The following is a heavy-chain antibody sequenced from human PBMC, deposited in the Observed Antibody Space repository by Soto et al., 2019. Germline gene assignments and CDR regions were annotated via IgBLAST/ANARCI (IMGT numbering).Heavy chain of an antibody. CDR3: ARTSAAGRYYYGMDV. CDR2: IYPGDSDT. J-gene: IGHJ6*02. D-gene: IGHD6-13*01. Sequence: PGETLKISCKGSGYSFTSYWIGWVRQMPGKGLEWMGIIYPGDSDTRYSPSFQGQVTISADKSISTAYLQWSSLKASDTAMYYCARTSAAGRYYYGMDVWGQGTTVTVSS. CDR1: GYSFTSYW. V-gene: IGHV5-51*01.